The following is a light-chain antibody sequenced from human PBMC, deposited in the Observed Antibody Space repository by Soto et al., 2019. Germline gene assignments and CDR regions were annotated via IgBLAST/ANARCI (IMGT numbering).Light chain of an antibody. CDR2: SAT. CDR3: LQDHDYPRT. Sequence: AIQMTQSPTSLSASVGDRVIITCRASQDISKDLGWYQQKTVKTPKFMIYSATSTQSGVTSTFSGSGFGTDFTLTISSLQPEDCATYYCLQDHDYPRTFGQGTKVEF. J-gene: IGKJ1*01. CDR1: QDISKD. V-gene: IGKV1-6*01.